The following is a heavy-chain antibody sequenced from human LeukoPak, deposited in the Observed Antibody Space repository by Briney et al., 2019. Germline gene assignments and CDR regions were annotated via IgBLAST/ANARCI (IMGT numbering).Heavy chain of an antibody. CDR3: ARDQEGFDY. V-gene: IGHV1-46*01. CDR1: GYTITGYY. CDR2: IYPRDGST. J-gene: IGHJ4*02. Sequence: ASVQVSCKASGYTITGYYMHWVRQAPGQGLEWMGMIYPRDGSTSYAQKFQGRVTVTRDTSTSTVHMELSGLRSEDTAVCYCARDQEGFDYWGQGTLVTVSS.